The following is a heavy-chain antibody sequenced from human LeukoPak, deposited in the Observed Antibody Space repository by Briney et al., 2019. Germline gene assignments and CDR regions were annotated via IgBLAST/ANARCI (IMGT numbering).Heavy chain of an antibody. CDR2: INHSGST. D-gene: IGHD2-21*01. CDR3: ASVIFKAMAV. V-gene: IGHV4-34*01. CDR1: GGSFSGYY. Sequence: SETLSRTCAVYGGSFSGYYWSWIRQPPGKGLEWIGEINHSGSTNYNPSLKSRVTISVDTSKNQFSLKLSSVTAADTAVYYCASVIFKAMAVWGKGSTVTVSS. J-gene: IGHJ6*03.